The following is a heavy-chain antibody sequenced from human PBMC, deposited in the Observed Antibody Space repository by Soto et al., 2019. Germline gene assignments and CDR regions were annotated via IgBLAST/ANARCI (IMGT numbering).Heavy chain of an antibody. CDR1: SGSISSSNW. J-gene: IGHJ3*02. V-gene: IGHV4-4*02. CDR2: INHSGGT. CDR3: ARVERGTATTVVDAFDI. D-gene: IGHD1-1*01. Sequence: SETLSLTCAVSSGSISSSNWWSWVRQPPGKGLEWIGEINHSGGTNYNPSLKSRVTISVDTSKNQFSLKMSSVTAADTALYYCARVERGTATTVVDAFDIWGPGTMVTVSS.